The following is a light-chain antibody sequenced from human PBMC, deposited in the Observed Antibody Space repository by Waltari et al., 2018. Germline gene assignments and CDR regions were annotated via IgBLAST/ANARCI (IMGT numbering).Light chain of an antibody. CDR3: QQTYFAVFA. J-gene: IGKJ3*01. CDR1: RNINTY. V-gene: IGKV1-39*01. CDR2: GAS. Sequence: DIQMTQSPSSLSASVGDRVTITCRTSRNINTYLNWYQQIPGKAPKLLIYGASFLHTGVPSTFSGSGSGTDFTLTISSLRPDDSATYYCQQTYFAVFAFGPGTKVDVK.